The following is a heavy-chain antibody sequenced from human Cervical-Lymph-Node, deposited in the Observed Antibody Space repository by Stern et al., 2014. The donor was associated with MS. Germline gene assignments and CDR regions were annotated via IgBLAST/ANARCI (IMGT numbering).Heavy chain of an antibody. CDR3: ARFLTGSESYFDY. Sequence: QVQLMQSGAEVKKPGASVKVSCKASGYTFTRHGIHWVRQAPGQGLEWMGWINVGNGNTKYSQTFPGRLTITRDSFASTVYMELSTLKSDDTAVYYCARFLTGSESYFDYWGQGTLVTVSS. CDR1: GYTFTRHG. D-gene: IGHD3-9*01. J-gene: IGHJ4*02. V-gene: IGHV1-3*01. CDR2: INVGNGNT.